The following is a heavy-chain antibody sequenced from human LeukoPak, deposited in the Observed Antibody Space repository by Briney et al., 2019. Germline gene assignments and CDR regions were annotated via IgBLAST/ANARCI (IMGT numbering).Heavy chain of an antibody. CDR3: AGDNTAATLPLDC. J-gene: IGHJ4*02. D-gene: IGHD2-15*01. CDR2: ISTSSSTI. V-gene: IGHV3-48*01. Sequence: GGSLRLSCAASGFTFSSYSMNWVRQAPGKGLEWVSYISTSSSTIYYADSVKGRFTISRDNAKNSLFLQMNSLRAEDTAVYYCAGDNTAATLPLDCWGQGTLVTVSS. CDR1: GFTFSSYS.